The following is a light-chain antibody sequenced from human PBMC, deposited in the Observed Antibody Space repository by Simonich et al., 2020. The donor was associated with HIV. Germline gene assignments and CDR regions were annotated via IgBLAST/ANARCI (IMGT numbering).Light chain of an antibody. V-gene: IGKV1-9*01. CDR1: KGIASY. J-gene: IGKJ1*01. CDR3: QQYNSYSWT. Sequence: DIQLTQSPSFLSASVGDRVTITCRASKGIASYLAWYQQKPGKAPKLLIYRASTLQSGVPSRFSGSGSGTEFTLTISSLQPDDFATYYCQQYNSYSWTFGQGTKVEV. CDR2: RAS.